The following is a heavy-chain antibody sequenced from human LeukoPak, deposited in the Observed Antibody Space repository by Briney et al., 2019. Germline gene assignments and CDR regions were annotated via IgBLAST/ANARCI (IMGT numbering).Heavy chain of an antibody. CDR1: GYGFTAYF. CDR2: INPNSGGT. V-gene: IGHV1-2*02. D-gene: IGHD2-21*01. J-gene: IGHJ4*02. Sequence: ASVKVSCKASGYGFTAYFMHWVRQAPGQGLEWMGWINPNSGGTNYAQKFQGRVTMTRDTSISTAYMELSRLRSDDTAVYYCARAAPGFVVATYWGQGTLVTVSS. CDR3: ARAAPGFVVATY.